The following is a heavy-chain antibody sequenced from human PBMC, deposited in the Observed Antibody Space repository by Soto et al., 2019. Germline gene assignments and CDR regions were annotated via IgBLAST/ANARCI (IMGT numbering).Heavy chain of an antibody. V-gene: IGHV3-23*01. Sequence: EVQMLQSGGGLVQPGGSLRLSCAVSGLPFNNYVMSWVRQAPGKGLEWVSSISESGGSANYADSIKGRFIISRDNSKNTLYLQMSSLRAEDTALYYCAKGGTKTIRTPTRGLDPWGQGTLVIVSS. J-gene: IGHJ5*02. CDR3: AKGGTKTIRTPTRGLDP. CDR2: ISESGGSA. D-gene: IGHD3-16*01. CDR1: GLPFNNYV.